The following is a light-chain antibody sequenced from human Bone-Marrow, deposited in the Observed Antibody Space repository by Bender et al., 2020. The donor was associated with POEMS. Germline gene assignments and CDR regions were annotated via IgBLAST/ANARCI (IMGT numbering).Light chain of an antibody. CDR2: SSH. CDR3: AVWDDSLNGWV. V-gene: IGLV1-44*01. CDR1: SSNIGAHA. Sequence: QSVLTQPPSASGTPGQRVTISCSGGSSNIGAHAVNWYQHLPGTAPKLLIYSSHRRPSEVPDRFSGSRYGTSASLAISGLQSEDEADYYCAVWDDSLNGWVFGGETKLTVL. J-gene: IGLJ3*02.